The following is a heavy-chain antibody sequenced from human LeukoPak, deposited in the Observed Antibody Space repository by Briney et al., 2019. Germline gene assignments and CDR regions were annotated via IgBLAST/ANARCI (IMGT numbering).Heavy chain of an antibody. Sequence: ASVTVSCKASGGTFISYAISWVRQAPGQGLEWMGGIIPIFGTANYAQKFQGRVTITTDESTSTAYMELSSLRSEDTAVYYCASHPGYCSSTSFCDWFDPWGQGTQVTVSS. CDR2: IIPIFGTA. CDR1: GGTFISYA. CDR3: ASHPGYCSSTSFCDWFDP. V-gene: IGHV1-69*05. D-gene: IGHD2-2*01. J-gene: IGHJ5*02.